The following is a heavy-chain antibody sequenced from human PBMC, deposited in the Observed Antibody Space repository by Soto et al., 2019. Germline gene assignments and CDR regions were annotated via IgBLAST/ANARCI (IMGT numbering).Heavy chain of an antibody. CDR3: ARTPSIFGVVIGQYFDY. CDR1: GFTFSSYG. CDR2: IWYDGSNK. Sequence: PGGSLRLSCAASGFTFSSYGMHWVRQAPGKGLEWVAVIWYDGSNKYYADSVKGRFTISRDNSKNTLYLQMNSLRAEDTAVYYCARTPSIFGVVIGQYFDYWGQGTLVTVSS. V-gene: IGHV3-33*01. D-gene: IGHD3-3*01. J-gene: IGHJ4*02.